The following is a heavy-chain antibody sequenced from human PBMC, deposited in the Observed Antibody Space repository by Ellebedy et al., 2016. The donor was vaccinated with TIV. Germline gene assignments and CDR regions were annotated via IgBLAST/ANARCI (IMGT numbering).Heavy chain of an antibody. V-gene: IGHV4-59*01. CDR3: AGLTLNGNSDY. CDR2: IYYSGRA. D-gene: IGHD3-9*01. J-gene: IGHJ4*02. Sequence: MPSETLSLTCTVSGGSISSYSWSRIRQSPGKGLEWIGYIYYSGRADYRPSLKSRVTISVDTSKNQFSLRLSSVTAADTAVYYCAGLTLNGNSDYWGQGTLVTVSA. CDR1: GGSISSYS.